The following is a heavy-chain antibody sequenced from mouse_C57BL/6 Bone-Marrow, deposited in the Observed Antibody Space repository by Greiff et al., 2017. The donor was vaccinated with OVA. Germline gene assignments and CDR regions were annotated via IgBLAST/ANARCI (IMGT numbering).Heavy chain of an antibody. CDR3: ARHLAYYSNYVGFDY. Sequence: VQLQQPGAELVRPGSSVKLSCKASGYTFTSYWMHWVKQRPIQGLEWIGNIDPSDSETHYNQKFKDKATLTVDKSSSTAYMQLSSLTSEDSAVYYCARHLAYYSNYVGFDYWGQGTTLTVSS. V-gene: IGHV1-52*01. CDR1: GYTFTSYW. J-gene: IGHJ2*01. CDR2: IDPSDSET. D-gene: IGHD2-5*01.